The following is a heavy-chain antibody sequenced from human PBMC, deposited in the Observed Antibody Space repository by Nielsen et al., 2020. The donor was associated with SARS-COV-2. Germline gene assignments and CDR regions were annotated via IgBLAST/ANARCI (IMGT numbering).Heavy chain of an antibody. CDR2: ISYDGTNK. V-gene: IGHV3-30*03. CDR1: GFTFRNYD. Sequence: GESLKISCAASGFTFRNYDMHWVRQAPGKGLEWVTLISYDGTNKYYADSVKGRFTISRDNSKNTLFLQMGSLRAEDTAVYYCVYASGSYYPYWGQGTLVTVSS. CDR3: VYASGSYYPY. J-gene: IGHJ4*02. D-gene: IGHD3-10*01.